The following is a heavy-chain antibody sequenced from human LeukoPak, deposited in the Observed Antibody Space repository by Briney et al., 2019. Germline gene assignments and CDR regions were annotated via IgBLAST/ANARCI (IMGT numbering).Heavy chain of an antibody. V-gene: IGHV3-30-3*01. CDR1: GFTFSSYA. J-gene: IGHJ4*02. D-gene: IGHD2-15*01. CDR2: ISYDGSNK. Sequence: GGSLRLSCAASGFTFSSYAMHWVRQAPGKGLEWVAVISYDGSNKYYADSVKGRFTISRDNSKNTLYLQMNSLRAEDTAVYYCARDPSFVVAAHTFDYWGQGTPVTVSS. CDR3: ARDPSFVVAAHTFDY.